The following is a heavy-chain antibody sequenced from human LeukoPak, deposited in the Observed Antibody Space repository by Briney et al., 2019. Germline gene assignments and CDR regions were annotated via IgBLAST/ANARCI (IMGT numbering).Heavy chain of an antibody. CDR2: IYHDGST. J-gene: IGHJ4*02. CDR1: GYSISSGAY. CDR3: VRDPPDY. Sequence: SETLSLTCAVSGYSISSGAYWGWIRQPPGKGLQWIGCIYHDGSTYYNPSLQSRVTISVDTSKNQFSPKLTSVTATDTAVYYCVRDPPDYWGQGTLVTVSS. V-gene: IGHV4-38-2*02.